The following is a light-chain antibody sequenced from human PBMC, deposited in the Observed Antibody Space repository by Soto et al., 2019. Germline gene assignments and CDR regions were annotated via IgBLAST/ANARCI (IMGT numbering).Light chain of an antibody. CDR2: GAS. CDR1: QSVTSNY. Sequence: EIVLTQSQCTLSLSPGERAILSCRATQSVTSNYLAWYQQKPGQAPSLLIYGASARAAGIPDRFSGSGTGTDYALTISGLEPEDFAVYFCQQYASSPWTFGQGTKVEIK. CDR3: QQYASSPWT. V-gene: IGKV3-20*01. J-gene: IGKJ1*01.